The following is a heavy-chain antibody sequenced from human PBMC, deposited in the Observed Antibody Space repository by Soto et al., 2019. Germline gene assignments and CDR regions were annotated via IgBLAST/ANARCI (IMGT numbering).Heavy chain of an antibody. CDR2: IIPIVGTT. D-gene: IGHD6-13*01. Sequence: QVQLVQSGAEVKKPGSSVNVSCKASGGTFSSYAISWVRQAPGQGLEWSGGIIPIVGTTNYAQKFQGRVTITVQESMRTAHMEMDSMRSEDTAVYYCVRDQVIAAAGTEGYSGQGNMVTVSS. J-gene: IGHJ4*02. CDR1: GGTFSSYA. CDR3: VRDQVIAAAGTEGY. V-gene: IGHV1-69*01.